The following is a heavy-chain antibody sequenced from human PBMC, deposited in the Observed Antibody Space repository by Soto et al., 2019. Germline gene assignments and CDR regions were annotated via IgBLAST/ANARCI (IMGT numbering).Heavy chain of an antibody. CDR2: IYYSGGT. CDR3: ARHEVVYYDSSGYPLNWFDP. J-gene: IGHJ5*02. Sequence: SETLSLTCTVSGGSISSYYWSWIRQPPGKGLEWIGYIYYSGGTNYNPSLKSRVTISVDTSKNQFSLKLSSVTAADTAVYYCARHEVVYYDSSGYPLNWFDPWGQGTLVTVSS. V-gene: IGHV4-59*08. D-gene: IGHD3-22*01. CDR1: GGSISSYY.